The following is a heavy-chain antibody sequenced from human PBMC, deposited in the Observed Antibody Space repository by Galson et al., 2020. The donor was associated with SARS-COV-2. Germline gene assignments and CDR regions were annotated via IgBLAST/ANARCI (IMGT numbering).Heavy chain of an antibody. CDR3: ANDPLGHCSGGNCYGYYMDV. V-gene: IGHV3-33*06. CDR2: IWYDGSNK. CDR1: GFTFSTYG. J-gene: IGHJ6*03. Sequence: GGSLRLSCAASGFTFSTYGMHWVRQAPGKGLEWVALIWYDGSNKYYGDSVKGRFTISRDNSKNTLYLQMSSLRAEDTAVYYCANDPLGHCSGGNCYGYYMDVWGKGTTVTVSS. D-gene: IGHD2-15*01.